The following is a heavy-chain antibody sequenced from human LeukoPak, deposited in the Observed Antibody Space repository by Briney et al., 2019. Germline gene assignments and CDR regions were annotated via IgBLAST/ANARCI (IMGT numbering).Heavy chain of an antibody. D-gene: IGHD3-10*01. Sequence: SETLSLTCAVYGGSFSGYYWSGLRQPPGKGLEWIGEINHSGSTNYNPPLKSRVTISVDTSKNQFSLKLSSVTAADAAVYYCASHHYYGSGASDYWGQGTLVTVSS. CDR1: GGSFSGYY. CDR2: INHSGST. V-gene: IGHV4-34*01. CDR3: ASHHYYGSGASDY. J-gene: IGHJ4*02.